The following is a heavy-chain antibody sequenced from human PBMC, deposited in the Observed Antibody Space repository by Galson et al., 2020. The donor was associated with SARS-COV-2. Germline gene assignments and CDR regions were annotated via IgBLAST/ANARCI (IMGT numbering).Heavy chain of an antibody. CDR1: GGSISSSSYY. D-gene: IGHD5-18*01. J-gene: IGHJ4*02. CDR3: ARRGGYSYGSPGGFDY. V-gene: IGHV4-39*01. CDR2: IYYSGST. Sequence: SETLSLTCTVSGGSISSSSYYWGWIRQPPGKGLEWIGSIYYSGSTYYNPSLKSRVTISVDTSKNQFSLKLSSVTAADTAVYYCARRGGYSYGSPGGFDYWGQGTLVTVSS.